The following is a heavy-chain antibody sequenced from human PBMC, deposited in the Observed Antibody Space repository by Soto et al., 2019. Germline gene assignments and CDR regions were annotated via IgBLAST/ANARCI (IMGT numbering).Heavy chain of an antibody. CDR2: ISAYNGNI. V-gene: IGHV1-18*01. CDR3: ARVTGSYYVDYYYGMDV. Sequence: ASLTVSPKTSGCTLSSYAIRWVRQTPGQPLEWMGWISAYNGNINYAQKLQGRVTMTTDTSTSTAYMELRSLRSDDTAVYYCARVTGSYYVDYYYGMDVWGQGTTVTV. CDR1: GCTLSSYA. J-gene: IGHJ6*02. D-gene: IGHD1-26*01.